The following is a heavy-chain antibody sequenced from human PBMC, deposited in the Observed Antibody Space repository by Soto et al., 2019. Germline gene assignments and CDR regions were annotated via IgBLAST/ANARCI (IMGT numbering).Heavy chain of an antibody. D-gene: IGHD2-15*01. CDR3: ARDTGVCSGGSCYHYYGMDV. V-gene: IGHV1-69*06. Sequence: QVQLVQSGAEVKKPGSSVTVSCKASGGTFSSYAISWVRQAPGQGLEWMGGIIPIFGTANYAQQFQGRVTITADKSTSTAYMELSSLRSEDTAVYYCARDTGVCSGGSCYHYYGMDVWGQETTVTVSS. CDR1: GGTFSSYA. CDR2: IIPIFGTA. J-gene: IGHJ6*02.